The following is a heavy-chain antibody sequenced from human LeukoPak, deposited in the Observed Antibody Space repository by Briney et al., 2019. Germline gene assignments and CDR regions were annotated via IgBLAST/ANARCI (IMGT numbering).Heavy chain of an antibody. D-gene: IGHD6-6*01. CDR2: INTNTRNP. J-gene: IGHJ4*02. V-gene: IGHV7-4-1*02. CDR3: ARTAARRFDY. Sequence: GASVKVSCKASGYIFTNNAMNWVRQAPGQGLEWMGWINTNTRNPTYAQGFTGRFVFSLDTSVSTAYLQISSLKAEDTAVYYCARTAARRFDYWGQGTLVTVSS. CDR1: GYIFTNNA.